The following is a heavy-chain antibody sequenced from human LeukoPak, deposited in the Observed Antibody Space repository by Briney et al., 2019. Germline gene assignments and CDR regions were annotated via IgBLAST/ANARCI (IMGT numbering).Heavy chain of an antibody. Sequence: SGPTLLKPTQTLTLTCTFSGFSLSTSGVGVGWIRQPPGKALEWLALIYWDDDKRYSPSLKSRLTITKDTSKNQVVLTMTNMDPVDTATYYCARTKTLAPRFDYWGQGTLVTVSS. V-gene: IGHV2-5*02. D-gene: IGHD1-1*01. CDR3: ARTKTLAPRFDY. CDR1: GFSLSTSGVG. CDR2: IYWDDDK. J-gene: IGHJ4*02.